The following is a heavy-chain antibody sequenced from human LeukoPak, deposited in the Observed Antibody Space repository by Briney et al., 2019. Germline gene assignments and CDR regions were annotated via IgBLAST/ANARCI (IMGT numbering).Heavy chain of an antibody. Sequence: GGSLRLSCAASGFTFSSYGMHWGRQAPGKGLEWGAVISYDGSNKYYAESVTGRFTISRDNSKHTLSLKMNSLRAEDTALYYCAKEALGAFDIWGQGTMVTVSS. CDR3: AKEALGAFDI. J-gene: IGHJ3*02. CDR1: GFTFSSYG. V-gene: IGHV3-30*18. CDR2: ISYDGSNK.